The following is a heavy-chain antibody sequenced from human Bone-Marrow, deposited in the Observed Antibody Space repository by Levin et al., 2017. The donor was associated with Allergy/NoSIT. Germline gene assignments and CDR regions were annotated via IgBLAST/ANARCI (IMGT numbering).Heavy chain of an antibody. CDR3: ARSRAGWDNFDD. D-gene: IGHD1-26*01. V-gene: IGHV2-70*04. CDR1: GFSLNSSLTR. CDR2: IDWDDEK. J-gene: IGHJ4*02. Sequence: SGPTLVKPTQTLTLTCTLSGFSLNSSLTRVSWIRQPPGKAPQWLARIDWDDEKFYSPFLKTRLTISKDTAKNQVVLRMTKMEAVDTGTYYCARSRAGWDNFDDWGQGTLVLVSS.